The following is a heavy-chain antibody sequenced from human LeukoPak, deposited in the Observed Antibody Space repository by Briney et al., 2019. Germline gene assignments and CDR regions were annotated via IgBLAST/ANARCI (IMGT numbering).Heavy chain of an antibody. CDR3: ARPYYYDSRIDP. CDR2: MYYSGST. CDR1: GGSISSGDYY. V-gene: IGHV4-30-4*01. Sequence: SQTLSLTCTVSGGSISSGDYYWSWIRQPPGKGLEWIAYMYYSGSTYYNPSLKSRVTMSADTSKNQLSLKLSSVTASDTAVYYCARPYYYDSRIDPWGQGILVTVSS. J-gene: IGHJ5*02. D-gene: IGHD3-22*01.